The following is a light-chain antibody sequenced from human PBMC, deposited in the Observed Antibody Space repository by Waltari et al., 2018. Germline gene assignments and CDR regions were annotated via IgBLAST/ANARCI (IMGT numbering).Light chain of an antibody. Sequence: QSVLTQPPSASGTPGQRVTIPCSGSSANIGSNTVNWYQQLPVTAPKLPIYSNNQRPSGVPDRFSGSKSGTSASLAISGLQSEDEADYYCAAWDDSLNGVVFGGGTKLTVL. CDR1: SANIGSNT. CDR2: SNN. V-gene: IGLV1-44*01. J-gene: IGLJ2*01. CDR3: AAWDDSLNGVV.